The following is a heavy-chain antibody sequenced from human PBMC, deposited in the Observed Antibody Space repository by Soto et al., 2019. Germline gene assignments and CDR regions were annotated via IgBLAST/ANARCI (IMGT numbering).Heavy chain of an antibody. CDR3: ARGLSRPQTTYYVSSANTDY. CDR2: ISSSSGDI. J-gene: IGHJ4*02. Sequence: GGSLRLSCVASGFNFNMYTMNWVRQAPGKGLEWVSSISSSSGDIFYADSVKGRFTISRDNAKNSLNLQINSLRVEDTAVYYCARGLSRPQTTYYVSSANTDYRRQGTLVTVS. V-gene: IGHV3-21*01. D-gene: IGHD3-22*01. CDR1: GFNFNMYT.